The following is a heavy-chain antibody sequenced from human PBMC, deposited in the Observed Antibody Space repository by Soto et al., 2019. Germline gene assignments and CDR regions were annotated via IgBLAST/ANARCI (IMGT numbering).Heavy chain of an antibody. CDR1: GNSISTTNW. J-gene: IGHJ4*02. D-gene: IGHD6-13*01. V-gene: IGHV4-4*02. CDR2: IYYSGST. Sequence: SETLSLTCVVSGNSISTTNWWSWVRQSPGKGLEWIGYIYYSGSTYYNPSLKSRVTISVDTSKNQFSLKLSSVTAADTAVYYCARAVGGAAAGSQDYWGQGTLVTVSS. CDR3: ARAVGGAAAGSQDY.